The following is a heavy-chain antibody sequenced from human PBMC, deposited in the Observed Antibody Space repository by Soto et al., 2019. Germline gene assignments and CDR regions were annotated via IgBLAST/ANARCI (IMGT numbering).Heavy chain of an antibody. Sequence: VGSLRLSCAASGFTFSSYWMSWVRQAPGKGLEWVSYISSSGSTIYYADSVKGRFTISRDNAKNSLYLQMNSLRAEDTAVYYCARRAAAVNRPLDYWGQGTLVTVSS. CDR1: GFTFSSYW. J-gene: IGHJ4*02. CDR3: ARRAAAVNRPLDY. D-gene: IGHD6-13*01. CDR2: ISSSGSTI. V-gene: IGHV3-48*04.